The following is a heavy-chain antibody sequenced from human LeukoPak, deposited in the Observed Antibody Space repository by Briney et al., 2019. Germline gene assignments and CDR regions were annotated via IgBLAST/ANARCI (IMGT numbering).Heavy chain of an antibody. CDR2: ISYDGSNK. Sequence: PGGSLRLSCAASGFTFSSYGMHWVRQAPGKGLEWVAVISYDGSNKYYADSVKGRFAIPRDNSKNTLYLQMNSLRAEDTAVYYCAKDAYGDYYGTDFDYWGQGTLVTVSS. V-gene: IGHV3-30*18. D-gene: IGHD4-17*01. J-gene: IGHJ4*02. CDR3: AKDAYGDYYGTDFDY. CDR1: GFTFSSYG.